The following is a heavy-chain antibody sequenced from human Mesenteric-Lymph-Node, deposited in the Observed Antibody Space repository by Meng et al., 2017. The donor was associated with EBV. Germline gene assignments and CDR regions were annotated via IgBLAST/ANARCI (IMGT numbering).Heavy chain of an antibody. V-gene: IGHV4-39*01. Sequence: QLALPESGPGLGRPSAPLSLTCTVSGGSISGSSYYWGWIRQPPGKGLEWIGSIYSGGRTYYSPSLESRVTISVDTSKNQFSLKLNSVTAADTSVYFCASLLIVFGGVIVDYWGQGALVTVSS. CDR3: ASLLIVFGGVIVDY. CDR1: GGSISGSSYY. J-gene: IGHJ4*02. D-gene: IGHD3-16*02. CDR2: IYSGGRT.